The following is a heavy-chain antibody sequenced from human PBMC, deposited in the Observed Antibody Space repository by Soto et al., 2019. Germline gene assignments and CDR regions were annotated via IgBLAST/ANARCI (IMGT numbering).Heavy chain of an antibody. Sequence: VGSLRLSCATSGFIFSSYAMNWVRQAPGKGLEWVSAISGTGGSTYYADSVKGRFTISRDNSKNTLYLQMYSLKVEDTAVYYCAKDERPGIVGPAYWGQGTLVTVSS. CDR3: AKDERPGIVGPAY. CDR1: GFIFSSYA. J-gene: IGHJ4*02. V-gene: IGHV3-23*01. CDR2: ISGTGGST. D-gene: IGHD1-26*01.